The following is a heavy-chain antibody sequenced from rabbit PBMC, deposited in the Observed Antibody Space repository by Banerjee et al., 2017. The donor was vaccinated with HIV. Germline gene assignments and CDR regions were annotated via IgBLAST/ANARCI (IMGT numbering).Heavy chain of an antibody. CDR2: IYIGDGST. D-gene: IGHD6-1*01. J-gene: IGHJ4*01. Sequence: QQQLEESGGGLVKPGGTLTLTCKASGIDFSSSYWICWVRQAPGKGLEWIACIYIGDGSTDYANWAKGRFTISRASSTTVTLQMTSLTAADTATYFCARNSDVIRYGYAAFNLWGQGALVTVS. CDR1: GIDFSSSYW. CDR3: ARNSDVIRYGYAAFNL. V-gene: IGHV1S45*01.